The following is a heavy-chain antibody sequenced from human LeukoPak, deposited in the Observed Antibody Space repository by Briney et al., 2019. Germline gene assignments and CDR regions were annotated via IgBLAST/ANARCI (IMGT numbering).Heavy chain of an antibody. CDR3: ARLACSSTSCYGFDY. J-gene: IGHJ4*02. CDR1: GYSFTSDW. D-gene: IGHD2-2*01. CDR2: IYPGDSDT. Sequence: GESLKISCKGSGYSFTSDWIGWVRQMPGKGLEWMGIIYPGDSDTRYSPSFQGQVTISADKSISTAYLQWSSLKASDTAMYYCARLACSSTSCYGFDYWGQGTLVTVSS. V-gene: IGHV5-51*01.